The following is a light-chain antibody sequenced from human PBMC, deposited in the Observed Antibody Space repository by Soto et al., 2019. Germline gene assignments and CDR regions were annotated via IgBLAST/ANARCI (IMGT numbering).Light chain of an antibody. J-gene: IGKJ4*01. CDR2: AAS. Sequence: IQLTQSPSSLSASVGARVTITCRASQDIAIYLASYQQKPGEAPKLLIYAASTLHGGVPSRFSGSRSGTDFALPIPGLQADDFAPDCCQQLRMYPSIFGGGTQVESK. CDR1: QDIAIY. CDR3: QQLRMYPSI. V-gene: IGKV1-9*01.